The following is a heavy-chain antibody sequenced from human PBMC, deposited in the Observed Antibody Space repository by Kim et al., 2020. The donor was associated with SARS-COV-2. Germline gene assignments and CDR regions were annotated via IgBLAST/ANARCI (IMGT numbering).Heavy chain of an antibody. CDR2: IIPIFGTA. CDR1: GGTFSSYA. J-gene: IGHJ6*02. D-gene: IGHD2-15*01. V-gene: IGHV1-69*13. CDR3: ATYCSGGSCYLPNGGMDV. Sequence: SVKVSCKASGGTFSSYAISWVRQAPGQGLEWMGGIIPIFGTANYAQKFQGRVTITADESTSTAYMELSSLRSEDTAVYYCATYCSGGSCYLPNGGMDVWGQGTTVTVSS.